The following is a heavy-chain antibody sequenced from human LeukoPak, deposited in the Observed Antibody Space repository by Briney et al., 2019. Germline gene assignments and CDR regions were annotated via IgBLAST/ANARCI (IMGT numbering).Heavy chain of an antibody. CDR2: IYSGGST. J-gene: IGHJ3*02. V-gene: IGHV3-53*01. Sequence: PGGSLLLSCAASGFPVSSNYMSGVRQAPGKGLEWGSVIYSGGSTYYADSVKGRFTISRDNSKNTLYLQMNSLRAEDTAVYYCARVGGATGKDWCAFDIWGQGTMVTVSS. CDR1: GFPVSSNY. D-gene: IGHD1-26*01. CDR3: ARVGGATGKDWCAFDI.